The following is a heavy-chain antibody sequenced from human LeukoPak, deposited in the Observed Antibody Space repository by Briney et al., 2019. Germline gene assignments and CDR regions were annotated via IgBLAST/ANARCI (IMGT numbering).Heavy chain of an antibody. CDR1: GFTFRSYW. J-gene: IGHJ5*02. CDR2: INQDGSEI. CDR3: ARPIAVAENWFDP. Sequence: GGSLRLSCVASGFTFRSYWMSWVRQAPGKGLEWVANINQDGSEIYYVDPVKGRFTISRDNAKNSLSLQMNSLRAEDTAVYYCARPIAVAENWFDPWGQGTLVTVSS. D-gene: IGHD6-19*01. V-gene: IGHV3-7*01.